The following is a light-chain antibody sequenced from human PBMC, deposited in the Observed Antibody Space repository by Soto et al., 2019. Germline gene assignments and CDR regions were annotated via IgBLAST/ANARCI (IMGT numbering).Light chain of an antibody. CDR3: QQSNTFPLT. V-gene: IGKV1-12*01. J-gene: IGKJ4*01. CDR1: QDISTY. CDR2: AAS. Sequence: DVQMTQSPSSVSASVGDRVTITCRASQDISTYLAWYQQKPGKAPRLLIFAASSLQSGVPFRFSGSGSGTDFTLTISSLQPEDFAIYYCQQSNTFPLTFGGGTKVDIK.